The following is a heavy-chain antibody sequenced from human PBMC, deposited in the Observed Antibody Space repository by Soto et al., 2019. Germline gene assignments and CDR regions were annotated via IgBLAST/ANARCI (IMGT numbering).Heavy chain of an antibody. D-gene: IGHD1-7*01. V-gene: IGHV4-61*01. CDR2: IDYSGST. CDR3: ARGGTSSRRAVAGYFHY. CDR1: GGSVSGSSHY. J-gene: IGHJ1*01. Sequence: QVQLQESGPGLVKPSETLSLTCSVSGGSVSGSSHYWNWIRQTPGKGLEWIGYIDYSGSTKYSPSLKSRVTIAVGTSKTQVSLKMTSVTAADTAVYYCARGGTSSRRAVAGYFHYWGQGIQVTVSS.